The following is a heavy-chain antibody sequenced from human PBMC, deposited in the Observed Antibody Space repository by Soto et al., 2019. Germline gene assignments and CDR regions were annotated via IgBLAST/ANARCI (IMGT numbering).Heavy chain of an antibody. CDR3: AKGYAPLRFLEWLLDV. CDR2: ISWDGGST. CDR1: GFTFDDYT. V-gene: IGHV3-43*01. J-gene: IGHJ6*02. D-gene: IGHD3-3*01. Sequence: EVQLVESGGVVVQPGGSLRLSCAASGFTFDDYTMHWVRQAPGKGLEWVSLISWDGGSTYYADSVKGRFTISRDNSKNSLYLQMNSLRTEDTALYYCAKGYAPLRFLEWLLDVWGQGTTVTVSS.